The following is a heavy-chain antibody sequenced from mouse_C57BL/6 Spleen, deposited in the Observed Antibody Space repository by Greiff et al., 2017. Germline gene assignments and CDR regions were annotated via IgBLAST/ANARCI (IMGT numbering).Heavy chain of an antibody. CDR2: INPSNGGT. V-gene: IGHV1-53*01. Sequence: VQLQQPGTELVKPGASVKLSCKASGYTFTSYWMHWVKQRPGQGLEWIGNINPSNGGTNYNEKFKSKATLTVDKSSSTAYMQLSSLTSEDSAVYYCARGTTVVVPYWYFDVWGTGTTVTVSS. CDR3: ARGTTVVVPYWYFDV. D-gene: IGHD1-1*01. J-gene: IGHJ1*03. CDR1: GYTFTSYW.